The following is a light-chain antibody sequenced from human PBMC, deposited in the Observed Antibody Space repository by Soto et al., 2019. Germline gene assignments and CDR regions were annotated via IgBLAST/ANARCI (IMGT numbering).Light chain of an antibody. J-gene: IGLJ2*01. Sequence: QSVLTQPASVSGSPAQSITISCTGTSSDVGYNYVSWYQQHPGKAPKLMIYEVSNRPSGVSNRFSGSKSGNTASLTISGLQAEDEADYYCSSFTSSNTPVIFGGGTKVTVL. CDR3: SSFTSSNTPVI. CDR1: SSDVGYNY. CDR2: EVS. V-gene: IGLV2-14*01.